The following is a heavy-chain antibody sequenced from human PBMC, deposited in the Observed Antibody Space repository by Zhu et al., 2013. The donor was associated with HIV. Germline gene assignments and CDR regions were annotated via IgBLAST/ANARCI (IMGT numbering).Heavy chain of an antibody. D-gene: IGHD4-17*01. CDR2: IHYSGST. J-gene: IGHJ6*02. Sequence: VQLQESGPGLVKPSETLSLTCTVSGGSISSSNYYWGWIRQPPGKGLEWTGSIHYSGSTYYNPSLKSRVTISVDTSKNHFSLRLTSVTAADTAVYYCARNYGDYSWYYYYGMDVWGQGTTVTVPS. V-gene: IGHV4-39*02. CDR3: ARNYGDYSWYYYYGMDV. CDR1: GGSISSSNYY.